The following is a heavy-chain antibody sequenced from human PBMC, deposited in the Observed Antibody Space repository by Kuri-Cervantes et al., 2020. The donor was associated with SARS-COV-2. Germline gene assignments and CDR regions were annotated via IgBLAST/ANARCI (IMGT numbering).Heavy chain of an antibody. J-gene: IGHJ6*03. V-gene: IGHV4-34*01. D-gene: IGHD2-2*01. CDR1: GGSFSGYY. CDR2: INHSGSA. CDR3: ARGREGAVPATILGLGFFLYFSMDV. Sequence: GSLRLSCAVFGGSFSGYYWSWIRQSPGKGLEWIGKINHSGSANYNPSLSSRVTISIDTSKNQFSLKLRSVTAADTAMYYCARGREGAVPATILGLGFFLYFSMDVWGEGTPVTVSS.